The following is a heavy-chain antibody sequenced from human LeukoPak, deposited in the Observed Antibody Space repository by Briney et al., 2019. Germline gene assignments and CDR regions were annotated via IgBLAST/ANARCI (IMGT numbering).Heavy chain of an antibody. J-gene: IGHJ5*02. CDR2: ISWNSGNI. V-gene: IGHV3-9*03. CDR1: GFTVDEYV. D-gene: IGHD3-3*01. CDR3: AKGTYYDFWSGYSFDP. Sequence: GGSLRLSCAASGFTVDEYVRHWVRQGPGKGVGRGSGISWNSGNIGYADSVKGRFTISRDNAKKSLYLQMNSLRAEDMALYYCAKGTYYDFWSGYSFDPWGQGTLVTASS.